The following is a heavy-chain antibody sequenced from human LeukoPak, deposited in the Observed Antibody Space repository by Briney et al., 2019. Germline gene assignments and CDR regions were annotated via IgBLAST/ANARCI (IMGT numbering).Heavy chain of an antibody. CDR2: IWYDGSNK. V-gene: IGHV3-33*01. CDR3: ARGSEDSSSFLDY. J-gene: IGHJ4*02. Sequence: GGSLRLSCAASGFTFSSYGMHWVRQAPGKGLEWVAVIWYDGSNKYYADSVKGRFTISRDNSKNTLYLQMNSLRADDTAVYYCARGSEDSSSFLDYWGQGTLVTVSS. D-gene: IGHD6-6*01. CDR1: GFTFSSYG.